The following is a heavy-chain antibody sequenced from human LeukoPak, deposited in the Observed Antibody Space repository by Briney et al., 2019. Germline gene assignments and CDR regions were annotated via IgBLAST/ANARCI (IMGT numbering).Heavy chain of an antibody. J-gene: IGHJ4*02. V-gene: IGHV4-59*01. D-gene: IGHD4-17*01. CDR1: GASIRSYY. CDR2: IYYSGTT. Sequence: EPSETLSLTCTVSGASIRSYYWSWIRQPPGKGLEWISYIYYSGTTINYNPSLRSRVTISIDTSKNQFSLKLTSVTAADTAVYYCATDKYMDGDYVGWSYWGQGALVTVSP. CDR3: ATDKYMDGDYVGWSY.